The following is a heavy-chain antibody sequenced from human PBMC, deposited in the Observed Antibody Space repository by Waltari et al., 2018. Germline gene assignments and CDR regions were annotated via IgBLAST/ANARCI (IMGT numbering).Heavy chain of an antibody. J-gene: IGHJ4*02. Sequence: QLQLQESGPGLVKPSETLSLTCTVSGGSISSSSYYWGWIRRPPGKGLEWRGSIYYSGSTYYNPSLKSRVTRSVDTSKNQFSLKLSSVTAADTAVYYCARKWGIAAAGMVDYWGQGTLVTVSS. CDR2: IYYSGST. V-gene: IGHV4-39*01. CDR3: ARKWGIAAAGMVDY. CDR1: GGSISSSSYY. D-gene: IGHD6-13*01.